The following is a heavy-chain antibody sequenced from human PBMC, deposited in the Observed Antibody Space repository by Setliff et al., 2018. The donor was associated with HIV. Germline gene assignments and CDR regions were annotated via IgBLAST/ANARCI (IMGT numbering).Heavy chain of an antibody. J-gene: IGHJ4*02. CDR3: ARGLGRGSGTYYNPPGY. CDR1: GGSFSGYY. CDR2: INHSGNT. V-gene: IGHV4-34*01. D-gene: IGHD3-10*01. Sequence: SETLSLTCAFNGGSFSGYYWMWIRQSPGEGLEWIGEINHSGNTNYYPSLKSRVTMSGDTSKNQFSLNLTSVTAADTAVYFCARGLGRGSGTYYNPPGYWGPGTLVTVSS.